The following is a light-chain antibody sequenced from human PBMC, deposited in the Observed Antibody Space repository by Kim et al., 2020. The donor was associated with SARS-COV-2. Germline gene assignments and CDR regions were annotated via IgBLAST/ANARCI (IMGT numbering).Light chain of an antibody. CDR1: KLGDKY. V-gene: IGLV3-1*01. J-gene: IGLJ3*02. CDR3: QAWDSSTAV. Sequence: VSPGQTARIPCSGDKLGDKYACWYQQKPGQSPVLVIYQDSKRPSGIPERFSGSNSGNTATLTISGTQAMDEADYYCQAWDSSTAVFGGGTQLTVL. CDR2: QDS.